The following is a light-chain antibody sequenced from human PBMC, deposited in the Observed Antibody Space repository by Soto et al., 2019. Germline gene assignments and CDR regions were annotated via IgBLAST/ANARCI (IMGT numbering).Light chain of an antibody. CDR3: CSYAGRNTLI. CDR1: RSDVGGNDL. Sequence: QSVLTQPPSASGSPGQSVTISCTGSRSDVGGNDLVSWYQQHPGKAPQLIISAVNKRPSGVPDRFSGSKSGNTASLTVSGLQAEDEADYYCCSYAGRNTLIFGGGTQLTVL. V-gene: IGLV2-8*01. CDR2: AVN. J-gene: IGLJ2*01.